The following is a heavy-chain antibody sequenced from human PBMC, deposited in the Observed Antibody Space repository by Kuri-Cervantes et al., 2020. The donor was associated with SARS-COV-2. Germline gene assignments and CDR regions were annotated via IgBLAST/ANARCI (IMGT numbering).Heavy chain of an antibody. Sequence: GGSLRLSCAASGFTFSSYGTHWVRQAPGKGLEWVAVISYDGSNKYYADSVKGRFTISRDNSKNTLYLQMNGLRAEDTAVYYCAKCGWESSACGYFDYWGQGTLVTVSS. J-gene: IGHJ4*02. CDR2: ISYDGSNK. D-gene: IGHD6-6*01. CDR3: AKCGWESSACGYFDY. V-gene: IGHV3-30*18. CDR1: GFTFSSYG.